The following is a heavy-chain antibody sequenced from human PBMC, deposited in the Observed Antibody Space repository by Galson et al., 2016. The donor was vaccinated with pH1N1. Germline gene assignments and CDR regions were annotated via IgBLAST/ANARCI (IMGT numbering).Heavy chain of an antibody. CDR1: GFRFSGSS. CDR3: AGQTVSCHDY. Sequence: SLRLSCAASGFRFSGSSIHWVRQASGKGLEWVGHIRSESRSFETAYAASVQGRFIISRDDSKKKAYLQMNSLKTEDTAGYYCAGQTVSCHDYWGQGTLVTVSS. D-gene: IGHD2-2*01. J-gene: IGHJ4*02. CDR2: IRSESRSFET. V-gene: IGHV3-73*01.